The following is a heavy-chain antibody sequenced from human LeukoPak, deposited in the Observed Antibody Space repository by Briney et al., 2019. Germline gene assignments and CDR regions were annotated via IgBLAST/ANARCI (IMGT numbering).Heavy chain of an antibody. CDR3: ARDDIVATISQVPYGMDV. CDR1: GFTFSSYE. CDR2: ISSSGSTI. J-gene: IGHJ6*04. D-gene: IGHD5-12*01. Sequence: GSLRLSCAASGFTFSSYEMNWVRQAPGKGLEWVSYISSSGSTIYYADSVKGRFTISRDNAKNSLNLQMNSLRAEDTAVYYCARDDIVATISQVPYGMDVWGKGTTVTVSS. V-gene: IGHV3-48*03.